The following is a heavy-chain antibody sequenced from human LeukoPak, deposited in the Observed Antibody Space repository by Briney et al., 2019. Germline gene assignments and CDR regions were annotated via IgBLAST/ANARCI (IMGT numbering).Heavy chain of an antibody. CDR1: GFVFSSYW. V-gene: IGHV3-74*01. CDR2: IYTDGSYT. D-gene: IGHD3-16*01. J-gene: IGHJ4*02. Sequence: GGSLRLSCAASGFVFSSYWMHWVRHVPGRGLVWVSRIYTDGSYTNYADSVKGRFTISRDNAKSTLSLHMNSLRAEDMGVYYCARGDDESLDHWGQGTLVTVSS. CDR3: ARGDDESLDH.